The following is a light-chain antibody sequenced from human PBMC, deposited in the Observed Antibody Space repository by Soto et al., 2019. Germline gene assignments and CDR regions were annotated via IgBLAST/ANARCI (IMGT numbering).Light chain of an antibody. CDR1: QSVSSSY. J-gene: IGKJ1*01. V-gene: IGKV3-20*01. CDR2: GAS. CDR3: QQYGSYGT. Sequence: EIVLTQSPGTLSLSPGERVTLSCRASQSVSSSYLAWYQQKPGQAPRLLIYGASSRATGIPDRFSGSGSGTDFTLTISRLVPEDFAVYYCQQYGSYGTXGQGTKVDIK.